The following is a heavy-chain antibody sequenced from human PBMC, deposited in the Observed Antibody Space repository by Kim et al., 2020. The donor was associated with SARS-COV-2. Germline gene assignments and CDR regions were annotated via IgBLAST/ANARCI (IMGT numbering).Heavy chain of an antibody. D-gene: IGHD1-1*01. CDR3: ARDQGGYNWNTAFDY. J-gene: IGHJ4*02. CDR1: GFTFSDYY. CDR2: ISTSGSTI. V-gene: IGHV3-11*01. Sequence: GGSLRLSCAASGFTFSDYYMSWIRQAPGKGLEWVSYISTSGSTIYYADSVKGRFTISRDNAKNSMYLQMNSLRAEDTAVYYCARDQGGYNWNTAFDYWGQGTLVTVSS.